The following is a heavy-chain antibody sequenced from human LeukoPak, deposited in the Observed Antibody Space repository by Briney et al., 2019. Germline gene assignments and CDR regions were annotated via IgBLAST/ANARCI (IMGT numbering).Heavy chain of an antibody. Sequence: PSQTLSLTCTVSGGSISSGNYYWSWIRQPAGKGLEWIGRIYTSGSTNYNPSLKSRVTMSVDTSKNQFSLKLSSVTAADTAVYYCARERRLPASFDYWGQGTLVTVSS. CDR1: GGSISSGNYY. CDR3: ARERRLPASFDY. J-gene: IGHJ4*02. D-gene: IGHD4-17*01. CDR2: IYTSGST. V-gene: IGHV4-61*02.